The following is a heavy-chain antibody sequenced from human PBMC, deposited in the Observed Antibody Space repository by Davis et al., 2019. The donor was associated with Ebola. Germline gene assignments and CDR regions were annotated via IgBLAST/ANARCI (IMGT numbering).Heavy chain of an antibody. D-gene: IGHD3-3*01. CDR3: ARAVFHEVLDY. Sequence: PGGSLRLSCAASGFTFSYYDMHWVRQAPGKGPEWVAVVSHSEREKFYADSVKGRFTISRDNSENTLYLQMNSLTADDTAVYYCARAVFHEVLDYWGQGTPVTVSS. CDR2: VSHSEREK. J-gene: IGHJ4*02. V-gene: IGHV3-30*03. CDR1: GFTFSYYD.